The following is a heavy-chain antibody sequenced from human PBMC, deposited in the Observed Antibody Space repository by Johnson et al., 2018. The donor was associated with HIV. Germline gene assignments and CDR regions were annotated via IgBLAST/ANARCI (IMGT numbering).Heavy chain of an antibody. D-gene: IGHD6-6*01. CDR3: ARDTSIAAARAFDI. CDR1: GFTFSSYT. V-gene: IGHV3-30*04. J-gene: IGHJ3*02. Sequence: QVQLVESGGGVVQPGRSLRLSCAASGFTFSSYTMHWVRQAPGKGLEWVAVISYHVNNKDYADSVQGRFTISRDNSKNTLYLQMNSLRAEDTAVYYCARDTSIAAARAFDIWGQGTMVTVSS. CDR2: ISYHVNNK.